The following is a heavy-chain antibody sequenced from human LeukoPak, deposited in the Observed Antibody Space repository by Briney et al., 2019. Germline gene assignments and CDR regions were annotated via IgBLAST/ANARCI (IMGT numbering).Heavy chain of an antibody. J-gene: IGHJ4*02. D-gene: IGHD3-3*01. CDR2: INPNSGGT. V-gene: IGHV1-2*02. Sequence: ASVKVSCKASGYTFTGYYMHWVRQAPGQGLEWMGWINPNSGGTNYAQKFQGRVTMTRDTSISTAYMELSRLRAEDTAVYYCARASLRFLEWLSLPYYFDYWGQGTLVTVSS. CDR3: ARASLRFLEWLSLPYYFDY. CDR1: GYTFTGYY.